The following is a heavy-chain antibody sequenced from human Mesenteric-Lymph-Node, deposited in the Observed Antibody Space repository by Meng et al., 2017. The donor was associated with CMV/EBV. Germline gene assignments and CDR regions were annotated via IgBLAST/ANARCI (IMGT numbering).Heavy chain of an antibody. CDR1: GYTFTGPY. Sequence: ASVKVSCKASGYTFTGPYLHWVRQAPGHGLEWMGYINPNRGATKYAQKFEGRVTMTRDTSISTAYMELSRLRSDDTAVYYCARVISGSFCLFDYWGQGTLVTVSS. J-gene: IGHJ4*02. V-gene: IGHV1-2*02. CDR2: INPNRGAT. D-gene: IGHD1-26*01. CDR3: ARVISGSFCLFDY.